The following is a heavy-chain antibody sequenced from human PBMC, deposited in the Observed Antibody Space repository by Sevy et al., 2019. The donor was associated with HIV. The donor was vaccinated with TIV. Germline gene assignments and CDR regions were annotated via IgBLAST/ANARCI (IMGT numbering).Heavy chain of an antibody. D-gene: IGHD3-3*01. CDR2: ISYDGSNK. J-gene: IGHJ4*02. CDR3: AKERDYDFWCGYAFDY. Sequence: GGSLRLSCAASGFTFSSYGMHWVRQAPGKGLEWVAVISYDGSNKYDADSVKGRFTISRDNSKNTLYLQMNSLRAEDTAVYYCAKERDYDFWCGYAFDYWGQGTLVTVSS. CDR1: GFTFSSYG. V-gene: IGHV3-30*18.